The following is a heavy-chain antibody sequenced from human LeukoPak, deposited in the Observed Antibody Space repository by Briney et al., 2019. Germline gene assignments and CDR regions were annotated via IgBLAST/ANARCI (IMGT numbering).Heavy chain of an antibody. Sequence: SETLSLTCTVSGGSLSVYSWNWIRQPPGKGLEWIGYIYSGGSTDYNPSLRNRVTISVDTSKNQVSLKLSSVTPADTDVYFCARAQTVRSLEYWGHGALVTVSS. CDR1: GGSLSVYS. CDR2: IYSGGST. CDR3: ARAQTVRSLEY. D-gene: IGHD3-10*01. V-gene: IGHV4-59*01. J-gene: IGHJ4*01.